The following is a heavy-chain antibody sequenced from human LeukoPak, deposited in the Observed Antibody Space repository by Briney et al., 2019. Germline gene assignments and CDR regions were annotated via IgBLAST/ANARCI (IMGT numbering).Heavy chain of an antibody. D-gene: IGHD3-10*01. CDR1: GGTFSSYA. J-gene: IGHJ4*02. V-gene: IGHV1-69*01. CDR3: ARESTIYYYGSGSYNY. Sequence: ASVNVSCTASGGTFSSYAISWVRQAPGQGLEWMGGIIPIFGTANYAQKFQGRVTITADESTSTAYMELNSLRPEDTAVYYCARESTIYYYGSGSYNYWGQGTLVTVSS. CDR2: IIPIFGTA.